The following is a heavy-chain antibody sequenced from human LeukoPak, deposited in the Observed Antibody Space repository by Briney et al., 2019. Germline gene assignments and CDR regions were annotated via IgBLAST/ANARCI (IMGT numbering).Heavy chain of an antibody. D-gene: IGHD1-26*01. CDR1: ADSINSHY. Sequence: SETLSLTCIVSADSINSHYWSSIRQPPGKGLEWIGFIHYSGNTNSNPSLKSRVTISLDTSKNQFSLKLISVTAADTAVYYCARDYSSGSYSDWGQGTLVTVSS. V-gene: IGHV4-59*11. CDR2: IHYSGNT. J-gene: IGHJ4*02. CDR3: ARDYSSGSYSD.